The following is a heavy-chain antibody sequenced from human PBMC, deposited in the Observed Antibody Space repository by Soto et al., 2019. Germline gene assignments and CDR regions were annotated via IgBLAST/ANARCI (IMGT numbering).Heavy chain of an antibody. V-gene: IGHV3-66*01. CDR3: ARVIRSDIVVVPDAIPDY. J-gene: IGHJ4*02. CDR1: GFTVSSNY. D-gene: IGHD2-2*01. CDR2: IYSGGST. Sequence: EVQLVESGGGLVQPGGSLRLSCAASGFTVSSNYMSWVRQAPGKGLEWVSVIYSGGSTYYADSVKGRFTISRDNSKNTLYLQMNSLRAEDTAVYYCARVIRSDIVVVPDAIPDYWGQGTLVTVSS.